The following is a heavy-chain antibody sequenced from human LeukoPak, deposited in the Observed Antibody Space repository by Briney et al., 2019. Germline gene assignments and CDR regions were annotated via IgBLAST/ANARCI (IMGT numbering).Heavy chain of an antibody. V-gene: IGHV4-4*02. CDR2: IYHSGST. J-gene: IGHJ4*02. CDR1: GDSIGSSYW. D-gene: IGHD2/OR15-2a*01. Sequence: PSGTLSLTCAVSGDSIGSSYWWSWVRQPPGKGLEWIGEIYHSGSTNYNPSLKSRVTISVDKSKNQFSLKLSSVTAADTAIYYFARDLRGSLSYWGQGTLVTVSS. CDR3: ARDLRGSLSY.